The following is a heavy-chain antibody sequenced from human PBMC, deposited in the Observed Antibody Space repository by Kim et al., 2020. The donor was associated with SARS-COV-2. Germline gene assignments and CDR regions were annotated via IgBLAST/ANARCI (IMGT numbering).Heavy chain of an antibody. V-gene: IGHV3-23*01. J-gene: IGHJ4*02. Sequence: DSVKGRFTISRGSSKNTLYMQMSSLRAEDTAVYCCARGLLGAKGKYYFDYWGQGTLVTVSS. D-gene: IGHD1-26*01. CDR3: ARGLLGAKGKYYFDY.